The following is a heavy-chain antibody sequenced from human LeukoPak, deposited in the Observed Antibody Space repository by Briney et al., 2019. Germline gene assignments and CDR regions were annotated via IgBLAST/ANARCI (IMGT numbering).Heavy chain of an antibody. CDR1: GFTFDDYA. CDR2: ISWNSGSI. CDR3: AKGQLGRYYYYGMDV. Sequence: GRSLRLSCSASGFTFDDYAIHSVRQAPGKGLEWVSGISWNSGSIGYADSVKGRFTISRDNAKNSLYLQMNSLRAEDTALYYCAKGQLGRYYYYGMDVWGQGTTVTVSS. J-gene: IGHJ6*02. D-gene: IGHD3-16*01. V-gene: IGHV3-9*01.